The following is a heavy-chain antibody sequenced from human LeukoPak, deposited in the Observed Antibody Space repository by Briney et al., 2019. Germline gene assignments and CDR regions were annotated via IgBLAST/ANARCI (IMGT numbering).Heavy chain of an antibody. CDR2: ISAYNGNT. D-gene: IGHD3-10*01. CDR3: ARGELSLSGVIITGDFDY. J-gene: IGHJ4*02. V-gene: IGHV1-18*01. Sequence: GASVKVSCKASGYTFISYGISWVRQAPGQGLEWMGWISAYNGNTNYAQKLQGRVTMTTDTSTSTAYMELRSLRSDDTAVYYCARGELSLSGVIITGDFDYWGQGTLVTVSS. CDR1: GYTFISYG.